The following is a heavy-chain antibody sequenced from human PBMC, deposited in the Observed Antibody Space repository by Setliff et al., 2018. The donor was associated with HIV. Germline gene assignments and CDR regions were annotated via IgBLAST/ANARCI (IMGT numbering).Heavy chain of an antibody. CDR3: ARGLRVYDSSGYYYRDYYYYYMDV. CDR1: GGSISSHY. CDR2: IYYSGST. Sequence: PSETLSLTCTVSGGSISSHYWSWIRQPPGKGLEWIGYIYYSGSTNYNPSLKSRVTISVDTSKNQFSLKLSSVTAADTAVYYCARGLRVYDSSGYYYRDYYYYYMDVWGKGTTVTSP. D-gene: IGHD3-22*01. J-gene: IGHJ6*03. V-gene: IGHV4-59*11.